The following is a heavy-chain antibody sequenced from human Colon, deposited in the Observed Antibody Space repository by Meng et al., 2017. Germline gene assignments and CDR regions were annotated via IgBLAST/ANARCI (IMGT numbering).Heavy chain of an antibody. D-gene: IGHD1-26*01. J-gene: IGHJ4*02. CDR1: EYTFTSYD. CDR3: ARVEVGITSGDY. V-gene: IGHV1-8*01. CDR2: MNPNSGNT. Sequence: QVSLWQSGDEVKKPGASVKVSCKASEYTFTSYDINWVRQATGQGLEWMGWMNPNSGNTGYAQKFQGRVTMTRNTAISTAYMELSRLRSEDTAVYYCARVEVGITSGDYWGQGTLVTVSS.